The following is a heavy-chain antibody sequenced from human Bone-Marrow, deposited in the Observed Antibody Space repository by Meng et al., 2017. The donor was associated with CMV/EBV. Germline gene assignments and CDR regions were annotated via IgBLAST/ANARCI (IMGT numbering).Heavy chain of an antibody. Sequence: GSLRLSCAVYGGSFSGYHWNWIRQPPGKGLEWIGEINHSGSTNYNPSLKSRVTISVDTSKNPFSLKLSSVTAADTAVYYCARGCIRNPCYWGQGTLVTVSS. D-gene: IGHD1-14*01. CDR1: GGSFSGYH. CDR2: INHSGST. CDR3: ARGCIRNPCY. J-gene: IGHJ4*02. V-gene: IGHV4-34*01.